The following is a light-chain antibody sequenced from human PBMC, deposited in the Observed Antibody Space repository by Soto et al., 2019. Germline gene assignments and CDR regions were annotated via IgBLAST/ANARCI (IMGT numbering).Light chain of an antibody. Sequence: EIVLTQSPGTLSLSPGERATLSCRASQSVNSNYLAWYQQHPGQPPRLLIYGASTRATGIPARFSGSGSGTEFTLTISSLQSEDLAVYHCQQYNNWPPITFGQGTRLEIK. CDR3: QQYNNWPPIT. J-gene: IGKJ5*01. CDR2: GAS. CDR1: QSVNSN. V-gene: IGKV3D-15*01.